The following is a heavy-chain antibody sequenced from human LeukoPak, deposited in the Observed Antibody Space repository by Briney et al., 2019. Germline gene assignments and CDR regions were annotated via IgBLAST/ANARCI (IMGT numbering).Heavy chain of an antibody. Sequence: GGSLRLSCAASGFTFDDYAMHWVRQAPGEGLEWASGISWNSGSIGYADSVKGRFTISRDNAKNSLYLQMNSLRAEDTALYYCAKDRSFDYWGQGTLVTVSS. J-gene: IGHJ4*02. CDR3: AKDRSFDY. CDR1: GFTFDDYA. CDR2: ISWNSGSI. V-gene: IGHV3-9*01.